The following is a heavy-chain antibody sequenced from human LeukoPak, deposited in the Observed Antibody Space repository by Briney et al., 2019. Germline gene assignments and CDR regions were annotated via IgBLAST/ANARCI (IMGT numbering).Heavy chain of an antibody. CDR3: MINSNRA. CDR2: ISSSSSYI. CDR1: GFTFSSYE. V-gene: IGHV3-21*05. Sequence: GGSLRLSCAASGFTFSSYEMNWVRQAPGKGLEWVSYISSSSSYIYYADSVKGRFTISRDNAKNSLYLQMNSLRAEDTAVYYCMINSNRAWGQGTLVTVSS. J-gene: IGHJ5*02. D-gene: IGHD1-1*01.